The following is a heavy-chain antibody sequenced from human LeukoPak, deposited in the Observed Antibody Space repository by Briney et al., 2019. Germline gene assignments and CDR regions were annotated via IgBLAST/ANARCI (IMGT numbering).Heavy chain of an antibody. D-gene: IGHD3-22*01. CDR2: TYTSGST. Sequence: PSETLSLTCTVSGGSISSYYWSWIRQPAGKGLEWIGRTYTSGSTNYNPSLKSRVTMSVDTSKNQFSLKLSSVTAADTAVYYCARDREYYDSSGYYRSGAFDIWGQGTMVTVSS. CDR1: GGSISSYY. J-gene: IGHJ3*02. CDR3: ARDREYYDSSGYYRSGAFDI. V-gene: IGHV4-4*07.